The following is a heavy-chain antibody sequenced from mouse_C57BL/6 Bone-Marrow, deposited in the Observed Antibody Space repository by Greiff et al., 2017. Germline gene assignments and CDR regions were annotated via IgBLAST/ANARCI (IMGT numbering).Heavy chain of an antibody. CDR1: GFNIKDDY. J-gene: IGHJ1*03. D-gene: IGHD1-1*01. CDR2: IDPENGDT. CDR3: TTITTVVADWYFDV. V-gene: IGHV14-4*01. Sequence: EVQLQQSGAELVRPGASVKLSCTASGFNIKDDYMHWVKQRPEQGLEWIGWIDPENGDTEYAAKFKGKATITADTSSNTAYLQLSSLTSEDTAVYYCTTITTVVADWYFDVWGTGTTVTVSS.